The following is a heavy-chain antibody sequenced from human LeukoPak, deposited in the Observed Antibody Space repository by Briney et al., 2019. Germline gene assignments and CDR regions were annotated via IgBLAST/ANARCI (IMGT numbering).Heavy chain of an antibody. Sequence: ASVKVSCKASGYTFTGYYIHWVRQAPGQGLEWIGWINPNSGGTNYAQKFQGRVTMTRDTSISTAYMELSRLRSDDTAVYYCAREGDYYDSSGYSNFDYWGQGTLVTVSS. CDR3: AREGDYYDSSGYSNFDY. CDR2: INPNSGGT. V-gene: IGHV1-2*02. J-gene: IGHJ4*02. CDR1: GYTFTGYY. D-gene: IGHD3-22*01.